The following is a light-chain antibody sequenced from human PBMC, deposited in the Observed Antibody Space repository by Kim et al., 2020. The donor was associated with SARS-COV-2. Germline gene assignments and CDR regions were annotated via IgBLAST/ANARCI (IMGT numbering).Light chain of an antibody. CDR2: DVS. CDR3: CSYAGSYTYV. V-gene: IGLV2-11*01. CDR1: SSDVGSYNY. Sequence: GQAVTISCTGTSSDVGSYNYVSWYQQHPGKAPKLMIYDVSKRPSGVPDRFSGSKSGNTASLTISGLQAEDEADYYCCSYAGSYTYVFGTGTKVTVL. J-gene: IGLJ1*01.